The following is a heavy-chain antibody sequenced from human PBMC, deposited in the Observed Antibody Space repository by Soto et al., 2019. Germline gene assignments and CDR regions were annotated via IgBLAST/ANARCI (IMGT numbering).Heavy chain of an antibody. D-gene: IGHD6-19*01. J-gene: IGHJ6*02. Sequence: ASVKVSCKASGYTFTSYYMHWVRQATGQGLEWMGWMNPNSGNKGYAQKFQGRVTMTRNTSLSTAYMELSSLRSEDTAVYYCARDGVAGTFYYGMDVWGQGTTVTVSS. CDR2: MNPNSGNK. CDR3: ARDGVAGTFYYGMDV. V-gene: IGHV1-8*02. CDR1: GYTFTSYY.